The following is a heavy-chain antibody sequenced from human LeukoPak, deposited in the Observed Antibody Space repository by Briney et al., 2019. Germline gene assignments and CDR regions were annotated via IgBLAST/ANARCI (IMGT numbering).Heavy chain of an antibody. CDR2: IRNDGTNK. Sequence: GGSLRLSCAASGFTFSSYCMHWVRPAPGKGLEWVAFIRNDGTNKYYADSVKGRFTISRDNSNNSLYLQMNSLRAEDTAVYYCGKPGGMNWLDPWGQGTLVTVSS. J-gene: IGHJ5*02. CDR1: GFTFSSYC. D-gene: IGHD3-16*01. CDR3: GKPGGMNWLDP. V-gene: IGHV3-30*02.